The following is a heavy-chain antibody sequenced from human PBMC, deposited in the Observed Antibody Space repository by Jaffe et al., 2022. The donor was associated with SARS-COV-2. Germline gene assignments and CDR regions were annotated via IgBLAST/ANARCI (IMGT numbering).Heavy chain of an antibody. CDR2: IKPDGSEK. CDR3: ARDVYSGSLWGY. J-gene: IGHJ4*02. V-gene: IGHV3-7*03. D-gene: IGHD1-26*01. CDR1: GFTFSSYW. Sequence: EVQLVESGGGLVQPGGSLRLSCVVSGFTFSSYWMSWVRQAPGKGLEWVANIKPDGSEKYYVDSVKGRFTISRDNAQNSLYLQMSSLRVDDTAVYYCARDVYSGSLWGYWGQGTLVTVSS.